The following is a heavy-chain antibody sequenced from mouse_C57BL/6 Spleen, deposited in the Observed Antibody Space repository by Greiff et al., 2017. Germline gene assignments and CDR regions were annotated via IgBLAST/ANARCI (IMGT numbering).Heavy chain of an antibody. Sequence: QVQLQQSGAELMKPGASVKLSCKATGYTFTGYWIEWVKQRPGHGLEWIGEILPGSGSTNYNEKFKGKATFTADTSSNTAYMQLSSLTTEDSAIYYCATDSDYYGSRNYAMDYWCQGTSVTVSS. D-gene: IGHD1-1*01. CDR3: ATDSDYYGSRNYAMDY. J-gene: IGHJ4*01. V-gene: IGHV1-9*01. CDR1: GYTFTGYW. CDR2: ILPGSGST.